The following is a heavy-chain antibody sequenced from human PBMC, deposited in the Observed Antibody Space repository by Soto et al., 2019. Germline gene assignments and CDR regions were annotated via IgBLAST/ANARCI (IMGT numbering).Heavy chain of an antibody. CDR3: VRDVPAWIQVWGYDD. D-gene: IGHD5-18*01. CDR2: IGVSGGST. Sequence: EVQLLESGGGLVQTGGSLRLSCEASGFTFNTYAMCWVRQPPGKGLEWVSAIGVSGGSTYYADSVKGRFTIIRDNSKNQVYLQKNSLRAEDTAVYYGVRDVPAWIQVWGYDDWGQGTLVTVAS. J-gene: IGHJ4*02. CDR1: GFTFNTYA. V-gene: IGHV3-23*01.